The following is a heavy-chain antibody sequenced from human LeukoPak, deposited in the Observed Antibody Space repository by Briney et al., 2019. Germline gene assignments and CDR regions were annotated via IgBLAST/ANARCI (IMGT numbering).Heavy chain of an antibody. J-gene: IGHJ6*02. CDR3: ARHFLGELPDMDV. V-gene: IGHV5-10-1*01. Sequence: GESLKISCKGSGYSFTSYWISWVRQLPGKGLEGMGRIDPSDSYTKHSPSFQGHVTISGDESISTAYLQWSSLKASDTAMYYCARHFLGELPDMDVWGQGTTVTVSS. CDR2: IDPSDSYT. D-gene: IGHD1-26*01. CDR1: GYSFTSYW.